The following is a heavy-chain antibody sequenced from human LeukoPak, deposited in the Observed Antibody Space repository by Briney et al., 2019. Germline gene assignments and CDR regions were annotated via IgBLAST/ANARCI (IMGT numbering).Heavy chain of an antibody. CDR1: GFTFSNYG. Sequence: GGTLRLSCAASGFTFSNYGMSWVRQAPGKGLDWASAISGSGGSTYYADSVKGRFTISRDNSKNTLYLQMNNLRAEDTAVYFCGRDDVHQEEYGIQYWGQGTLVTVSS. CDR3: GRDDVHQEEYGIQY. D-gene: IGHD2/OR15-2a*01. CDR2: ISGSGGST. J-gene: IGHJ4*02. V-gene: IGHV3-23*01.